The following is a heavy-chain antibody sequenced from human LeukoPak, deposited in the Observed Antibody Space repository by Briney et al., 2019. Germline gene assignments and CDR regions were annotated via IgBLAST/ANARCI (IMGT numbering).Heavy chain of an antibody. V-gene: IGHV1-18*01. CDR2: ISAYNGNT. D-gene: IGHD2-2*01. J-gene: IGHJ6*02. CDR1: GYTFTSYG. Sequence: VASVKVSCKASGYTFTSYGISWVRQAPGQGLEWMRWISAYNGNTNYAQKLQGRVTMTTDTSTSTAYVELRSLRSDDTAVYYCARDGTDIVVVPAAIGYYYYGMDVWGQGTTVTVSS. CDR3: ARDGTDIVVVPAAIGYYYYGMDV.